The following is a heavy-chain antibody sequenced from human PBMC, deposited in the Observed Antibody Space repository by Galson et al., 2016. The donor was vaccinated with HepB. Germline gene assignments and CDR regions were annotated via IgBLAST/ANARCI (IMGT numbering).Heavy chain of an antibody. CDR1: GFTFGGYY. CDR2: ISTSGTNT. Sequence: SLRLSCAASGFTFGGYYMTWIRQAPGKGLEWVSYISTSGTNTYYADSVKGRFTISRDNAKNSLYVQMNSLRVEDTALHYCARDPGYITAAPFFDYWGQGTLVTVSS. J-gene: IGHJ4*02. D-gene: IGHD5-24*01. V-gene: IGHV3-11*04. CDR3: ARDPGYITAAPFFDY.